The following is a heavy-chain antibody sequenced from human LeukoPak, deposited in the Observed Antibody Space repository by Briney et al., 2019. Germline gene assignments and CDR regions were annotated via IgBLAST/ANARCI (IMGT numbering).Heavy chain of an antibody. J-gene: IGHJ4*02. Sequence: SGGSLRLSCAASGFTFSSYTMTWVRQAPGKGLEWVSGISGIGSTYYADSVKGRFTISGDNSKNTLYLQMNSLRAEDTAVYYCAKRYGSGSSLRSFDYWGQGTVVTVSS. D-gene: IGHD3-10*01. CDR2: ISGIGST. CDR1: GFTFSSYT. CDR3: AKRYGSGSSLRSFDY. V-gene: IGHV3-23*01.